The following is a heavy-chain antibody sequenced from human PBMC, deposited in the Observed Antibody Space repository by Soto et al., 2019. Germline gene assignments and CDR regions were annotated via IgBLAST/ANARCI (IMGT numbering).Heavy chain of an antibody. Sequence: SETLSLTCTVSCGSISSVGYYWNWIRQHPGKCLEWSGYIYYFGTXXYNPSLKXXLTISLDTSNXQFSLXLVSVTFADKGLYDCARRVFPWCQAILLTLFS. J-gene: IGHJ5*02. CDR1: CGSISSVGYY. CDR3: ARRVFP. D-gene: IGHD2-8*01. CDR2: IYYFGTX. V-gene: IGHV4-31*01.